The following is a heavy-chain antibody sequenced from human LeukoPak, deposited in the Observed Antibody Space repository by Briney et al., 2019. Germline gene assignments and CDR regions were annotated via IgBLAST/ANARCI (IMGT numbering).Heavy chain of an antibody. CDR2: IYSDGSQK. CDR3: ARDLRSGYQDY. D-gene: IGHD3-3*01. CDR1: GLIFSDYG. J-gene: IGHJ4*02. V-gene: IGHV3-33*01. Sequence: GRSLRLSCAASGLIFSDYGIYWVPQAPGKGLDWVALIYSDGSQKYYGASVRGRFTISRDDSRNLVYLQMNSLRVEDTALYYCARDLRSGYQDYWGEGTLVTVSS.